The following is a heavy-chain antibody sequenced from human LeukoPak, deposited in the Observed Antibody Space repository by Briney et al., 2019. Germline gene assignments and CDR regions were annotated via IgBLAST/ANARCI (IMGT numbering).Heavy chain of an antibody. J-gene: IGHJ4*02. CDR3: ARDQARAYYYDSSGWNYFDY. CDR2: IIPIFGTA. D-gene: IGHD3-22*01. V-gene: IGHV1-69*05. Sequence: SVKVSCKASGGTFSSYAISWVRQAPGQGLEWMGRIIPIFGTANYAQKFQGRVTITTDESTSTAYMELSSLRSEDTAVYYCARDQARAYYYDSSGWNYFDYWGQGTLVTVSS. CDR1: GGTFSSYA.